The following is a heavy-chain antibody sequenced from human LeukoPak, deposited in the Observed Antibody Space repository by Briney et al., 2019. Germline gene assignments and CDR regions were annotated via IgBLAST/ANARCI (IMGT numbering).Heavy chain of an antibody. Sequence: SETLSLTCTVSGGSISSGDYYWSWLRQPPGKGLEWIRSIYYSGSTYYNPSLQSRVTISADTSKNQFYLKLSSVTAAATADYSCARGRVRYFDWFIDYFDYWGQGTLVTVS. D-gene: IGHD3-9*01. CDR1: GGSISSGDYY. CDR2: IYYSGST. J-gene: IGHJ4*02. V-gene: IGHV4-30-4*01. CDR3: ARGRVRYFDWFIDYFDY.